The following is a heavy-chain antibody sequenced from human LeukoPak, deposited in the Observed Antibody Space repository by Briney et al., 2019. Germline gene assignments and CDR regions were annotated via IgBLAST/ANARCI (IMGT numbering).Heavy chain of an antibody. CDR3: AKDSSYYDYVWGSYPIIVGAFDI. V-gene: IGHV3-30*18. J-gene: IGHJ3*02. Sequence: QSGGSLRLSCAASGFTFSSYGMPWVRQAPGKGLEWVAVISYDGSNKYYADSVKGRFTISRDNSKNTLYLQMNSLRAEDTAVYYCAKDSSYYDYVWGSYPIIVGAFDIWGQGTMVTVSS. D-gene: IGHD3-16*02. CDR2: ISYDGSNK. CDR1: GFTFSSYG.